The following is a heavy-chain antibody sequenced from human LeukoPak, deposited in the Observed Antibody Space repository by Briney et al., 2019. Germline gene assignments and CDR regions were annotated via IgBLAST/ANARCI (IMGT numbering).Heavy chain of an antibody. J-gene: IGHJ4*02. V-gene: IGHV3-11*01. CDR2: ISSSGSTI. Sequence: GGSLRLSCAASGFTFSDYYMSWIRQAPGKGLEWVSYISSSGSTIYYADSVKGRFTISRDNAKNSMDLQMNSLRAEDTAVYYCARVWYSGSYPVDYWGRGTLVTVPS. CDR3: ARVWYSGSYPVDY. CDR1: GFTFSDYY. D-gene: IGHD1-26*01.